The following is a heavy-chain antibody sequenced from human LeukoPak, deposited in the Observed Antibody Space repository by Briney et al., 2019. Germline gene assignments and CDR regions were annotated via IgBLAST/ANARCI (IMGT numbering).Heavy chain of an antibody. D-gene: IGHD5-18*01. Sequence: PGGSLRLSCAASGFTFSSYAMHWVRQAPGKGLEWVAVISYDGNTKEYADSVKGRFTISRDNSKNTLYLQMNSLRVEDTAVYYCANGGLWLPTRSDWGQGTLVTVSS. J-gene: IGHJ4*02. CDR3: ANGGLWLPTRSD. CDR1: GFTFSSYA. V-gene: IGHV3-30*07. CDR2: ISYDGNTK.